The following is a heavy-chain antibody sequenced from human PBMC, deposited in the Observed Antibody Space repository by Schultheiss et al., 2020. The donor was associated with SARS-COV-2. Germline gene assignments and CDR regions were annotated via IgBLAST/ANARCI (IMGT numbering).Heavy chain of an antibody. V-gene: IGHV4-4*07. Sequence: SQTLSLTCTVSGGSISSYYWSWIRQPAGKGLEWIGQIYTSGSTNYNPSLKSRVTISRDTSRNQFSLKLSSVTAADTAVYYCARDVQQQLLYYYMDVWGKGTTVTVSS. J-gene: IGHJ6*03. D-gene: IGHD6-13*01. CDR3: ARDVQQQLLYYYMDV. CDR2: IYTSGST. CDR1: GGSISSYY.